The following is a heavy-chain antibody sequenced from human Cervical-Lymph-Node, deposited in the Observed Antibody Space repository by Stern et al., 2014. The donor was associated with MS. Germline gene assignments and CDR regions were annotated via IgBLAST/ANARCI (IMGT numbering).Heavy chain of an antibody. D-gene: IGHD3-3*01. V-gene: IGHV1-46*01. CDR1: GYTFTSYY. J-gene: IGHJ3*02. CDR3: ASTIFGVVIKDRNAFDI. Sequence: VQLEESGAEVKKPGASVKVSCKASGYTFTSYYMHWVRQAPAPGLAWMGIINPSVGSTSYAQKFQGRVTMTRDTSTSTVYMELSSLRSEDTAVYYCASTIFGVVIKDRNAFDIWGQGTMVTVSS. CDR2: INPSVGST.